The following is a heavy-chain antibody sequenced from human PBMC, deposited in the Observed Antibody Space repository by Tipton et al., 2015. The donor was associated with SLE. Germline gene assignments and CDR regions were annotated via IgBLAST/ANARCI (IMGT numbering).Heavy chain of an antibody. Sequence: QLVQSGAGVKTPGESLKISCEGSAYSFSNYGIHWVRQMPGKGLEWTGIIYPGDSGTIYSPSFQGQVTISVDKSISTAYLQWSSLKASDTAMYYCARRADAGSYYFWGQGTLVTVSS. CDR3: ARRADAGSYYF. J-gene: IGHJ4*02. V-gene: IGHV5-51*03. CDR2: IYPGDSGT. D-gene: IGHD1-26*01. CDR1: AYSFSNYG.